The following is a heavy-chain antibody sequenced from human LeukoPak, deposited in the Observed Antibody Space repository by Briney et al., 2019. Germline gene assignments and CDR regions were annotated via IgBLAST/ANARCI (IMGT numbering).Heavy chain of an antibody. Sequence: KPSETLSLTCAVYVGSFSGYYWSWIRHPPGKGREWIGESEQHRSTNYSPSLKSRVTIPVHTSTNHFSLKLRSVAAADMAVYYCARAVAGRDGSDYWGQGTLVTVSS. CDR3: ARAVAGRDGSDY. J-gene: IGHJ4*02. CDR1: VGSFSGYY. D-gene: IGHD6-19*01. CDR2: SEQHRST. V-gene: IGHV4-34*01.